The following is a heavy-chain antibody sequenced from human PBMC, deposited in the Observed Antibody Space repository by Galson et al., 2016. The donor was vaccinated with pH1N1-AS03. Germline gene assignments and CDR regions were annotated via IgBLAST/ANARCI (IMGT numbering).Heavy chain of an antibody. J-gene: IGHJ6*02. V-gene: IGHV1-18*01. CDR2: ISAFNGDT. CDR3: ARDPKYTVNYDRISAGLDV. Sequence: SVKVSCKASGYPFSDYATTWVRQAPGQGLEWMGWISAFNGDTHYAQTFQGRVTLTTDTSTTTAYLELRNLRSDDTAVYYCARDPKYTVNYDRISAGLDVWGQGATVTVSS. CDR1: GYPFSDYA. D-gene: IGHD3-16*01.